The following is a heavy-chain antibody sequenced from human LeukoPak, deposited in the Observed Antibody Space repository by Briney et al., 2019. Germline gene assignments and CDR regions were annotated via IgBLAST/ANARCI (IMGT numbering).Heavy chain of an antibody. J-gene: IGHJ4*02. D-gene: IGHD3-10*01. CDR2: INPNSGGT. CDR3: ARTLPAGLAPYYFDY. V-gene: IGHV1-2*02. CDR1: GYTFTGYY. Sequence: ASVKVSCKASGYTFTGYYMHWLRQAPGQGLEWMGWINPNSGGTNYAQKFQGRVTMTRDTSISTAYMELSRLRSDDTAVYYCARTLPAGLAPYYFDYWGQGTLVTVSS.